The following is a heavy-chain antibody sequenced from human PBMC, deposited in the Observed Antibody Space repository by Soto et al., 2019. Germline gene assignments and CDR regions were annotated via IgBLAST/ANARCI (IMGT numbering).Heavy chain of an antibody. D-gene: IGHD2-15*01. CDR3: AHRLGWPGPEFICSGGSCYSGSAFDY. CDR2: IYWDDDK. J-gene: IGHJ4*02. CDR1: GFSLSTSGVG. V-gene: IGHV2-5*02. Sequence: SGPTLVKPTQTLTPTCTFSGFSLSTSGVGVGWIRQPPGKALEWLALIYWDDDKRYSPSLKSRLTITKDTSKTQVVLKMTNMDPVDTATYYCAHRLGWPGPEFICSGGSCYSGSAFDYWGQGTLVTVSS.